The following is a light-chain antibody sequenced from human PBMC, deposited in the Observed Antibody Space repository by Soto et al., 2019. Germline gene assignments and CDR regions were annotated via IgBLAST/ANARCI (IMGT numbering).Light chain of an antibody. CDR3: SSYTSSSTLV. Sequence: SVLTQHASVSGSPGQSITISCTGTSSDVGGYNYVSWYQQHPGKAPKLMIYEVSNRPSGVSNRFSGSKSGNTASLTISGLQAEDEADYYCSSYTSSSTLVFGTGTKVTVL. CDR2: EVS. J-gene: IGLJ1*01. V-gene: IGLV2-14*01. CDR1: SSDVGGYNY.